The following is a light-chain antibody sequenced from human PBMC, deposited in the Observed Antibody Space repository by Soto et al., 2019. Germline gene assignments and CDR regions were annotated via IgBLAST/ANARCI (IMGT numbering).Light chain of an antibody. CDR1: QSVSSY. CDR3: QQYNEWPPFT. J-gene: IGKJ5*01. Sequence: EILLTQSPATLSLSPGERATLSCRASQSVSSYLAWYQQKPGQAPRLLIYGASTRATGIPVRFSGSGSATDFTLTISSLQSEDFALYYCQQYNEWPPFTFGQGTRLEIK. CDR2: GAS. V-gene: IGKV3-15*01.